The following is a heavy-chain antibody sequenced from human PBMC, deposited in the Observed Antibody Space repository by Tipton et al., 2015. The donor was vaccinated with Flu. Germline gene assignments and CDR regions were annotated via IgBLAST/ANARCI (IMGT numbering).Heavy chain of an antibody. D-gene: IGHD2-21*02. CDR1: GGSISSSSYY. CDR2: IYYSGST. Sequence: TLSLTCTVSGGSISSSSYYWGWIRQPPGKGLEWIGSIYYSGSTYYNPSLKSRVTISVDTSKNQFSLKLSSVTAADTAVYYCAGHLRCGGDCYSPLPKSGFDPWGQGTLVTVSS. J-gene: IGHJ5*02. V-gene: IGHV4-39*01. CDR3: AGHLRCGGDCYSPLPKSGFDP.